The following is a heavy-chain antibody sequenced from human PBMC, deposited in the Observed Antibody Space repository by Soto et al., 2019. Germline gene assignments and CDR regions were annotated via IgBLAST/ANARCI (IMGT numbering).Heavy chain of an antibody. D-gene: IGHD3-16*01. CDR3: ARVYDYVWGLDY. V-gene: IGHV4-59*01. CDR2: IYYSGST. CDR1: GGSISSYY. J-gene: IGHJ4*02. Sequence: SETLSLTCTVSGGSISSYYWSWIRQPPGKGLEWIGYIYYSGSTSYNPSLKSRVTISVDTSKNQFSLKLSSVTAADTAVYYCARVYDYVWGLDYWGQGTLVT.